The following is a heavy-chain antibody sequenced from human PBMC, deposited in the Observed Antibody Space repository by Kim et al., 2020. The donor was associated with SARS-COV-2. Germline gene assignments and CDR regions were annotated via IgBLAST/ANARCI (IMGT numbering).Heavy chain of an antibody. D-gene: IGHD3-22*01. J-gene: IGHJ5*02. Sequence: PSLKSQITISVDKSKNQFSLKLSSVTAADTAVYYCARRQPIVVAHNWFDPWGQGTLVTVSS. CDR3: ARRQPIVVAHNWFDP. V-gene: IGHV4-4*02.